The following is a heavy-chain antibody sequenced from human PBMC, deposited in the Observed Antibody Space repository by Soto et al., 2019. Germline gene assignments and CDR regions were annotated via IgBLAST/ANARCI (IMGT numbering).Heavy chain of an antibody. CDR2: IYSGGST. V-gene: IGHV3-53*01. CDR1: GFTVSDNY. J-gene: IGHJ6*02. Sequence: GRSLTLSCTASGFTVSDNYMSWVRQAAGKGLEWVSVIYSGGSTYYADSVKGRFTLSRDNAKNSLYLQMNSLRAEDTAVYYCARASDGMDVWGQGPTV. CDR3: ARASDGMDV.